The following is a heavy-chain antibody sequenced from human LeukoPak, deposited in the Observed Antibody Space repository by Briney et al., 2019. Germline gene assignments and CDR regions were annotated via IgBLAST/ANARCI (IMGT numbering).Heavy chain of an antibody. CDR2: IYYGGSA. CDR3: ARQGIGVFDS. Sequence: SETLPLTCTVPDGSISKAVYSWGWIRQPPGKGLEWIGTIYYGGSAARNASLKSRVTISVDKSRNQFSLNLSSVTAADTAIYYCARQGIGVFDSWGQGILVTVSS. V-gene: IGHV4-39*01. CDR1: DGSISKAVYS. J-gene: IGHJ4*02. D-gene: IGHD3-16*01.